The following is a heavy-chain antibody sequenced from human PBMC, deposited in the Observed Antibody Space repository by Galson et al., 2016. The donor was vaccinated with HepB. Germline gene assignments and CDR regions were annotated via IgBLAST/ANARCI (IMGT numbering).Heavy chain of an antibody. V-gene: IGHV4-31*03. CDR2: ICYSGST. CDR1: GGSIISGDVY. Sequence: TLSLTCTVSGGSIISGDVYWSWIRQHPGKGLEWIGYICYSGSTNYNPSLKSRVTISVDTSKNQFSLTLTSVTAADTALYYCARKRSYWYFDLWGRGTLVTVSS. CDR3: ARKRSYWYFDL. J-gene: IGHJ2*01.